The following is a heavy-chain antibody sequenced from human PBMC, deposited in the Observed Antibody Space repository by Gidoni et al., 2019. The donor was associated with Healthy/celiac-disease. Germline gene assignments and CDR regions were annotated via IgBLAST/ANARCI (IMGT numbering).Heavy chain of an antibody. CDR3: ARVYCSSTSCQNDY. V-gene: IGHV4-59*01. D-gene: IGHD2-2*01. Sequence: QVQLQESGPGLVKPSETLSLTCTVSGGSISSYYWSWIRQPPGKGLEWIGYIYYSGSTNYNPSLKSRVTISVDTSKNQFSLKLSSVTAADTAVYYCARVYCSSTSCQNDYWGQGTLVTVSS. CDR1: GGSISSYY. J-gene: IGHJ4*02. CDR2: IYYSGST.